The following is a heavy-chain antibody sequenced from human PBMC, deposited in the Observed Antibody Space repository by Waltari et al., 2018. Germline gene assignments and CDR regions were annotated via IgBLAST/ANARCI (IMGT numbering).Heavy chain of an antibody. J-gene: IGHJ4*02. CDR2: IIPIFDTA. D-gene: IGHD4-4*01. CDR1: GGTVSNYT. Sequence: QVQLVQSGAEVKKPGSSVQVSGTASGGTVSNYTISWVRQAPGQGLEWMGGIIPIFDTANNAQKFQGRVTITADESTSTAYMELSSLRSEDTAVYYCATMSTGFDYWGQGTLVTVSS. V-gene: IGHV1-69*01. CDR3: ATMSTGFDY.